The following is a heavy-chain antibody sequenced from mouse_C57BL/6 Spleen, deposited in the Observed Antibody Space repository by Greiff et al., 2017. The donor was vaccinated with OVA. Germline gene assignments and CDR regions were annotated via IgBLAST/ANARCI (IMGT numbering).Heavy chain of an antibody. CDR3: ARRGDYGSEGYFDV. V-gene: IGHV1-61*01. CDR1: GYTFTSYW. D-gene: IGHD1-1*01. Sequence: QVQLQQPGAELVRPGSSVKLSCKASGYTFTSYWMDWVKQRPGQGLEWIGNIYPSDSETHYNQKFKDKATLTVEKSSSTAYMQLSSLTSEDSAVYYCARRGDYGSEGYFDVWGTGTTVTVSS. CDR2: IYPSDSET. J-gene: IGHJ1*03.